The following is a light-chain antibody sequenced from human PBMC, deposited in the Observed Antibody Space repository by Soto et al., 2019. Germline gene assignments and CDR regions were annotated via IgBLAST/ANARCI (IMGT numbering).Light chain of an antibody. CDR3: QLFDVLVWR. Sequence: TGLTKSTGTLSLSPGERATLSCRASQSITTSQLAWYQQKPGQAPRLLIYGVSNRATGIPDRFSGSGSGTDFTLIISRLEPEDFAGYYCQLFDVLVWRFGQGTNVDI. CDR2: GVS. CDR1: QSITTSQ. V-gene: IGKV3-20*01. J-gene: IGKJ1*01.